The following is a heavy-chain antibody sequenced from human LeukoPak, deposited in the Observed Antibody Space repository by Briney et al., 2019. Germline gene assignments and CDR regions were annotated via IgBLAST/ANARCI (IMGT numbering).Heavy chain of an antibody. D-gene: IGHD2-8*01. CDR3: ARSPGGVNNWFDP. CDR1: GGSISSSSYY. Sequence: SETLSLTCTVSGGSISSSSYYWGWIRQPPGTGLEWIGSISYSGSTYYNPSLKSRVTISVDTSKNQFSVRLSSVTAADTAVYYCARSPGGVNNWFDPWGQGTLVTVSS. V-gene: IGHV4-39*07. CDR2: ISYSGST. J-gene: IGHJ5*02.